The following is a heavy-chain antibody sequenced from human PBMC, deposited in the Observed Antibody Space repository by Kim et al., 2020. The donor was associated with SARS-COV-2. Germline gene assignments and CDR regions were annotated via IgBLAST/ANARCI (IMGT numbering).Heavy chain of an antibody. CDR2: ISGGGGRT. Sequence: ISGGGGRTHYADSVNGRFTISRDNSKSTLFLHMNSLRADDTAIYYCDGSDFWGQGTLVTVSS. J-gene: IGHJ4*02. V-gene: IGHV3-23*01. CDR3: DGSDF.